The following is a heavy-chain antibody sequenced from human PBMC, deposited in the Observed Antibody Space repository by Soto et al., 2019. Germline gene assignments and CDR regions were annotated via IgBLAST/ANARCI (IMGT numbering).Heavy chain of an antibody. V-gene: IGHV3-9*01. CDR2: ISWNSGSI. Sequence: GGSLRLSCAASGFTFDDYAMHWVRQAPGKGLEWVSGISWNSGSIGYADSVKGRFTISRDNAKNSLYLQMNSLRAEDTALYYCAKSRAGFLEWSDGMDVWGQGTTVTVSS. CDR3: AKSRAGFLEWSDGMDV. D-gene: IGHD3-3*01. J-gene: IGHJ6*02. CDR1: GFTFDDYA.